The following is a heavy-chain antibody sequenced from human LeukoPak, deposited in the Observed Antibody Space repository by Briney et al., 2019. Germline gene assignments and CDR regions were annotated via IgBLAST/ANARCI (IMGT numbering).Heavy chain of an antibody. V-gene: IGHV3-30*04. J-gene: IGHJ5*02. CDR1: GFTFSSYA. Sequence: GGSLRLSCAASGFTFSSYAMHWVRQAPGKGLEWVAVISYDGSNKYYADSVKGRFTISRDNSKNTLYLQMNSLRAEDTAVYYCARDGVRGIAAAGTDWFDPWGQGTLVTVSS. D-gene: IGHD6-13*01. CDR2: ISYDGSNK. CDR3: ARDGVRGIAAAGTDWFDP.